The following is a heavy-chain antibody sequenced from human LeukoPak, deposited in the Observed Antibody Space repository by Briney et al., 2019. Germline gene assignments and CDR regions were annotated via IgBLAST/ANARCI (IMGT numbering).Heavy chain of an antibody. CDR1: GFTFDDYA. CDR3: AKGADIVVVPAAFDY. V-gene: IGHV3-9*01. D-gene: IGHD2-2*01. CDR2: ISWNSGSI. Sequence: GGSPRLSCAASGFTFDDYAMHWVRQAPGEGLEWVSGISWNSGSIGYADSVKGRFTISRDNAKNSLYLQMNSLRAEDTALYYCAKGADIVVVPAAFDYWGQGTLVTVSS. J-gene: IGHJ4*02.